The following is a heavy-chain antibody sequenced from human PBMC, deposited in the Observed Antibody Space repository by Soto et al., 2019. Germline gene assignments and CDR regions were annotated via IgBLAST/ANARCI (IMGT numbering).Heavy chain of an antibody. V-gene: IGHV1-18*01. J-gene: IGHJ5*02. Sequence: QVQLVQSGAEVKKPGASVKVSCKASGYTFTSYGISWVRQAPGQGLEWMGRISGYNGNTNYAQKLPGRVTMTTDTTTSTADMELRSMRSDDTAVYYCARDRGYNWNYGWFDPWGQGTLVTVSS. CDR2: ISGYNGNT. D-gene: IGHD1-7*01. CDR3: ARDRGYNWNYGWFDP. CDR1: GYTFTSYG.